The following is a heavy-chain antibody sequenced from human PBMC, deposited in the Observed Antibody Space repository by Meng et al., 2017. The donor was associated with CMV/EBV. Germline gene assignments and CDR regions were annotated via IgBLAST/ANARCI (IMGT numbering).Heavy chain of an antibody. J-gene: IGHJ5*02. CDR3: VRSTYCSGGSCFSENWFDP. V-gene: IGHV2-5*01. CDR2: IDWNDDK. CDR1: GFSLTTYGAG. D-gene: IGHD2-15*01. Sequence: SGPTLVKPTQTLTLTCTFSGFSLTTYGAGVGWVRQPPGKALEWLALIDWNDDKRYSPSLKSRLSITKDTSKNEVALTMTNMDPVDTATYYCVRSTYCSGGSCFSENWFDPWGRGTLVTSPQ.